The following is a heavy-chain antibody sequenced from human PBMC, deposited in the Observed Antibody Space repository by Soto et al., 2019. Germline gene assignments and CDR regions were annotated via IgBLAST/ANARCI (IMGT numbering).Heavy chain of an antibody. J-gene: IGHJ4*02. Sequence: QVRLVESGGHMIHPGRSLRLSCVVSGVDFSNYGIHWVRQAPGEGLEWVAVISSDGTKKSYIDSVKGRFNISRDNSRSTVFLQMNSLRREDTAMYYCVKDGGAVTYNYNIRGDSWGQGTQVTVSS. CDR2: ISSDGTKK. CDR3: VKDGGAVTYNYNIRGDS. V-gene: IGHV3-30*18. D-gene: IGHD5-18*01. CDR1: GVDFSNYG.